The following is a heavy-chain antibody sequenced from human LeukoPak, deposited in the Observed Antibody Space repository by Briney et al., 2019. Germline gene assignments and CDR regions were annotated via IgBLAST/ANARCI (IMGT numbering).Heavy chain of an antibody. CDR1: GYTFTSYG. J-gene: IGHJ3*01. Sequence: GASVKVSCKASGYTFTSYGISWVRQAPGQGLEWMGWISAYNGNTNYAQKLQGRVTMTTDTSTSTAYMELRSLRSEDTAVYYCARIAYCGADCHAFDVWGQGTMVIVSS. CDR3: ARIAYCGADCHAFDV. D-gene: IGHD2-21*01. V-gene: IGHV1-18*01. CDR2: ISAYNGNT.